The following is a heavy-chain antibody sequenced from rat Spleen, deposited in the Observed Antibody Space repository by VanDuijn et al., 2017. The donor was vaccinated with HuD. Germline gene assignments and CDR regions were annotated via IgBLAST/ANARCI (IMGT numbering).Heavy chain of an antibody. V-gene: IGHV5-25*01. Sequence: EVQLVESGGGLVQPGRSLKLSCAASGFTFSDYNMAWVRQAPKKGLEWVATISTGGGNTYYRDSVKGRFTISRDNAKSTLYLQMDSLRSEDTATYYCARRATIGWYFDFWGPGTMVTVSS. J-gene: IGHJ1*01. CDR1: GFTFSDYN. D-gene: IGHD3-4*01. CDR3: ARRATIGWYFDF. CDR2: ISTGGGNT.